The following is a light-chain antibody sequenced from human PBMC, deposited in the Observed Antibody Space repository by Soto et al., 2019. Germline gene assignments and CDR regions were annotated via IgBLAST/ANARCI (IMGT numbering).Light chain of an antibody. J-gene: IGKJ4*01. Sequence: DRVMTQSPDTLSASPGERVSLSCRASQSVNHNLAWYQQKPGQAPRLVIYDIFTRATGVPTRISGSGSGTEFTLTISSLQSEDFAVYYCQQYNSWPLTFGGGTKVEIK. CDR2: DIF. CDR3: QQYNSWPLT. V-gene: IGKV3D-15*01. CDR1: QSVNHN.